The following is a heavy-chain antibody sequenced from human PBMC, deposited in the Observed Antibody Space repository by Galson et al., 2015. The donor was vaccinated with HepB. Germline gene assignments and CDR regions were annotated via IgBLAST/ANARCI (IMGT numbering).Heavy chain of an antibody. CDR1: GFTFSDFQ. CDR3: ARDARWFDP. Sequence: LRLSCAASGFTFSDFQMSWIRQAPGKGLEWVLYISDRGTTKYYADSVKGRFTISRDNAKNSLYLQMNSLRPEDTAVYYFARDARWFDPWGQGTLVIVSS. V-gene: IGHV3-11*01. CDR2: ISDRGTTK. J-gene: IGHJ5*02.